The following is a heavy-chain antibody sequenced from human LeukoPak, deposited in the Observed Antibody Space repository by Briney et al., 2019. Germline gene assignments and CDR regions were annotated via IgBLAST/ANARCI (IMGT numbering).Heavy chain of an antibody. CDR1: GYTFTSYA. D-gene: IGHD1-26*01. V-gene: IGHV1-3*01. J-gene: IGHJ4*02. CDR3: ARGKVGATTLSPFDY. Sequence: AASVKVSCKASGYTFTSYAMHWVRQAPGQRLEWMGWINAGNGNTKYSQKFQGRVTITRDTSASTAYMELSSLRSEDTAVYYCARGKVGATTLSPFDYWGQGTLVTVSS. CDR2: INAGNGNT.